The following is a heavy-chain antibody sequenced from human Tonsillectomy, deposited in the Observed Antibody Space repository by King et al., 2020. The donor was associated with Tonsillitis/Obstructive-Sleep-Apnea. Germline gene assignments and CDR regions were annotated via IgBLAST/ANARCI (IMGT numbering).Heavy chain of an antibody. CDR2: SSTYNGNT. CDR1: GYIFTSYG. D-gene: IGHD2-21*02. Sequence: QVQLVQSGAEVKNPGTSVKVSCKASGYIFTSYGISWVRQAPGQGLEWRGWSSTYNGNTNYAQKLQGRVTITTDTSTSTGYMELRSLRSDDTAVYYCARVTSFDYWGQGTLVTVSS. J-gene: IGHJ4*02. V-gene: IGHV1-18*01. CDR3: ARVTSFDY.